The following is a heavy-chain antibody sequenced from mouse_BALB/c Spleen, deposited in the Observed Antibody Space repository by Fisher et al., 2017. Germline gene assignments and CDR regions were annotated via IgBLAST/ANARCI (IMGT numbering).Heavy chain of an antibody. Sequence: KFKGKATLTADKSSSTAYMRLSSLTSEDSAVYYCAMGWLLRRGYAMDYWGQGTSVTVSS. V-gene: IGHV1-4*01. J-gene: IGHJ4*01. CDR3: AMGWLLRRGYAMDY. D-gene: IGHD2-3*01.